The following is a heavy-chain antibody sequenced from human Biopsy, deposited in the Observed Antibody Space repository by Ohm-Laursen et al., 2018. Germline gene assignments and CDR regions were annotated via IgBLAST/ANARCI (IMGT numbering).Heavy chain of an antibody. Sequence: SVTLSLTRTVSGRPIRSEYRSWIRQTPGKGLEWIGYIYYSGSTNYNPSLKSRVTISVDTSKNQFSLRLNSVTVADTAVYYCARATNSTGWPYYYFYGMDVWGQGTTVTVSS. CDR3: ARATNSTGWPYYYFYGMDV. J-gene: IGHJ6*02. CDR1: GRPIRSEY. CDR2: IYYSGST. V-gene: IGHV4-59*01. D-gene: IGHD2/OR15-2a*01.